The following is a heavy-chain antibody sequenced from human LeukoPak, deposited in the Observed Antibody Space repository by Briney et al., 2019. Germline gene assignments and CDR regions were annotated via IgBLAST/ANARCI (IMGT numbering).Heavy chain of an antibody. V-gene: IGHV3-21*01. D-gene: IGHD6-19*01. Sequence: PGGSLRLSCAASGFTFDDYGMSWVRQAPGKGLEWVSSISSSSSYIYYADSVKGRFTISRDNAKNSLYLQMNSLRAEDTAVYYCARDGSGSGWYGYWGQGTLVTVSS. J-gene: IGHJ4*02. CDR2: ISSSSSYI. CDR3: ARDGSGSGWYGY. CDR1: GFTFDDYG.